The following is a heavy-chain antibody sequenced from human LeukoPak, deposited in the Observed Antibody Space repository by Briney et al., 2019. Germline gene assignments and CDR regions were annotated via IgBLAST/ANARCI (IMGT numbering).Heavy chain of an antibody. CDR1: GYTFTSYY. V-gene: IGHV1-46*01. CDR3: ARGANTAMASSWAFDI. D-gene: IGHD5-18*01. J-gene: IGHJ3*02. Sequence: ASVKVSCKASGYTFTSYYMHWVRQAPGQGLEWMGIINPSGGSTSYAQKFQGRVTMTRDTSTSTVYMELSSLRSEDTAVYYCARGANTAMASSWAFDIWGQGTMVTVSS. CDR2: INPSGGST.